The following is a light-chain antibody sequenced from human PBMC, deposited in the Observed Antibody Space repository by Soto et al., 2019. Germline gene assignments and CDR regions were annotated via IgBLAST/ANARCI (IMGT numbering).Light chain of an antibody. CDR1: QSVSSY. J-gene: IGKJ2*01. CDR3: QQRSNWPPYT. CDR2: DAY. V-gene: IGKV3-11*01. Sequence: EIVLTQSPATLSLSPGERATLSCRASQSVSSYLAWYQQKPGQAPRLLIYDAYNRATGIPARFSGSGSGTDFTLTIRSLEPEDFAVYCCQQRSNWPPYTFGQGTKLEIK.